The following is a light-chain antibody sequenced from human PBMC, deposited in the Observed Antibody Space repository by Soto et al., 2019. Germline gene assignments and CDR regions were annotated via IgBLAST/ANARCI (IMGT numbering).Light chain of an antibody. V-gene: IGKV1-27*01. CDR1: QGIALS. CDR2: GAS. Sequence: DIQLTQSPSSLYASVGDSVTIICRATQGIALSLAWYQQKPGKVPTILIHGASFLQRGFPSRFSGSGSGTVFSLTSSSLQPEDVATYYCQNYDNTPFTFGGGTKVEVK. CDR3: QNYDNTPFT. J-gene: IGKJ4*01.